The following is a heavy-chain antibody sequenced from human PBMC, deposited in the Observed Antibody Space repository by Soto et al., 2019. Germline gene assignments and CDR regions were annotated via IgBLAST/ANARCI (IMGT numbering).Heavy chain of an antibody. CDR2: ISDIGSI. J-gene: IGHJ6*02. D-gene: IGHD1-26*01. Sequence: GSLRLSCAASGFTFSSYEVNWVRQAPGKGLEWVAHISDIGSIYYADSVQGRFTVSRDYSKNMLYLQMDRLRDEDSAIYYCTKWDGYADVWGQGTTVTVSS. CDR3: TKWDGYADV. CDR1: GFTFSSYE. V-gene: IGHV3-48*03.